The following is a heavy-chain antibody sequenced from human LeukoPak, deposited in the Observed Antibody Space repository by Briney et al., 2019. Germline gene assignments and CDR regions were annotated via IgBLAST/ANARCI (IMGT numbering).Heavy chain of an antibody. CDR2: ISPTGSTT. J-gene: IGHJ4*02. CDR1: GFSFSGHW. Sequence: GGSLRLSCTASGFSFSGHWMHWARQLPGKGLVWVSRISPTGSTTSYADSVKGRFTVSRDNAKNRLYLQVNNLRAEDTAVYYCARGPNSNWSGLDFWGQGTLLAVSS. CDR3: ARGPNSNWSGLDF. D-gene: IGHD6-6*01. V-gene: IGHV3-74*01.